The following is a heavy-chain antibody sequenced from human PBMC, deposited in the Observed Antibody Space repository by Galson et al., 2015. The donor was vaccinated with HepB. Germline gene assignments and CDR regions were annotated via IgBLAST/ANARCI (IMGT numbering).Heavy chain of an antibody. V-gene: IGHV3-23*01. CDR3: AKLDYGDKWGGMDV. D-gene: IGHD4-23*01. CDR2: ISGSGAST. J-gene: IGHJ6*02. Sequence: SLRLSCAASGLTFSNYAMSWVRQAPGKGLEWVSVISGSGASTFYADSVKGRFTISRDNSKNTLYLQMNSLRAEDTAVYYCAKLDYGDKWGGMDVWGQGTTVTVSS. CDR1: GLTFSNYA.